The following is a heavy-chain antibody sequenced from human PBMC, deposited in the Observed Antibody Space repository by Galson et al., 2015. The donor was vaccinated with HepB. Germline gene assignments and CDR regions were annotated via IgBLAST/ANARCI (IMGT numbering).Heavy chain of an antibody. CDR3: AKDAYKSSYYFDS. J-gene: IGHJ4*02. Sequence: SLRLSCAASGFTFTKSGMHWVRQAPGKGLEWMAVIWSDGTHKYYADSVRGRFSISRGNTNKTLYLHMNSLRAEDTAVYYCAKDAYKSSYYFDSWGQGILVTVSS. CDR2: IWSDGTHK. CDR1: GFTFTKSG. D-gene: IGHD3-16*01. V-gene: IGHV3-33*06.